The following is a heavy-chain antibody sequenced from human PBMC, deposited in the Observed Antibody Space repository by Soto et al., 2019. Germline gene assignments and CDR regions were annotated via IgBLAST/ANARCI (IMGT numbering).Heavy chain of an antibody. CDR3: ARRITAAGAYGS. CDR1: GFTFSSSW. Sequence: EVQLVESGGGLVQPGGSLRLSCAASGFTFSSSWMSWVRQAAGKGLEWVANIKQDGSEKYYVDSVKGRFTISRDNAKNALYRQIVSLRAEGTAVCCGARRITAAGAYGSWGQGTLVTVSS. CDR2: IKQDGSEK. V-gene: IGHV3-7*01. D-gene: IGHD6-13*01. J-gene: IGHJ5*02.